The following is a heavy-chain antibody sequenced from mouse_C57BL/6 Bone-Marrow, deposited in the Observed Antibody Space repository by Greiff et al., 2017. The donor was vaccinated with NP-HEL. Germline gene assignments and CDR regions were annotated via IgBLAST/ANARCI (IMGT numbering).Heavy chain of an antibody. CDR2: INSDGGST. D-gene: IGHD2-5*01. CDR3: ARPYYSKKLNWYFDV. CDR1: EYEFPSHD. V-gene: IGHV5-2*01. Sequence: EVKVVESGGGLVQPGESLKLSCESNEYEFPSHDMSWVRKTPEKRLELVAAINSDGGSTYYPDTMERRFIISRDNTKKTLYLQMSSLRSEDTALYYCARPYYSKKLNWYFDVWGTGTTVTVSS. J-gene: IGHJ1*03.